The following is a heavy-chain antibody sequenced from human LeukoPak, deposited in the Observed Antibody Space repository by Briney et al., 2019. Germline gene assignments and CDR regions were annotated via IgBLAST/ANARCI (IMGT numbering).Heavy chain of an antibody. CDR1: GFTFSSYG. Sequence: GGSLRLSCAASGFTFSSYGMHWVRQAPGKGLEWVAVISYDGSNKYYADSVKGRFTISRDNSKNTLYLQMNSLRAEDTAVYYCARAYVRGIIITHWFDPWGQGTLVTVSS. J-gene: IGHJ5*02. CDR3: ARAYVRGIIITHWFDP. D-gene: IGHD3-10*01. V-gene: IGHV3-30*03. CDR2: ISYDGSNK.